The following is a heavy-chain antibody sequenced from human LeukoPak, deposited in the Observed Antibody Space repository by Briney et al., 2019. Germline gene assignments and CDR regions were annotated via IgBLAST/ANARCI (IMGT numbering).Heavy chain of an antibody. D-gene: IGHD2-21*01. CDR3: ARGRGAYDY. V-gene: IGHV4-34*01. Sequence: SETLSLTCAVYGGSFSGYYWSWIRQPPGKGLEWIGEINHSGSTNYNPSLKSRVTISVDTSKNQFSLKLSSVTAADTAVYYCARGRGAYDYWGQGTLSPSPQ. J-gene: IGHJ4*02. CDR2: INHSGST. CDR1: GGSFSGYY.